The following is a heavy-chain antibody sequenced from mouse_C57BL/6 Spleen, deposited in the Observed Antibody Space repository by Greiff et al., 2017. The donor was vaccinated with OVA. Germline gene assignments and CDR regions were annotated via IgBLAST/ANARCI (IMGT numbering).Heavy chain of an antibody. CDR3: ARPDYYGSSYGYWYFDV. CDR1: GFTFSDYG. D-gene: IGHD1-1*01. CDR2: ISSGSSTI. Sequence: EVQLVESGGGLVKPGGSLKLSCAASGFTFSDYGMHWVRQAPEKGLEWVAYISSGSSTIYYADTVKGRFTISRDNAKNTLFLQMTSLRSEDTAMYYCARPDYYGSSYGYWYFDVWGTGTTVTVSS. V-gene: IGHV5-17*01. J-gene: IGHJ1*03.